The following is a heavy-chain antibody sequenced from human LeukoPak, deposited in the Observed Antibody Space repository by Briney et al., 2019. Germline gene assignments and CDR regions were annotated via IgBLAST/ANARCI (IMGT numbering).Heavy chain of an antibody. Sequence: GGSLRLSCAASGFTFSTYWMSWVRQAPGKGLEWVSYISSSGSTTYYADSVKGRFTISRDNAKNSLYLQMNSLRAEDTAVYYCARRMEYCGGDCYWDYYYYMDVWGKGTTVTISS. J-gene: IGHJ6*03. D-gene: IGHD2-21*02. CDR1: GFTFSTYW. CDR3: ARRMEYCGGDCYWDYYYYMDV. CDR2: ISSSGSTT. V-gene: IGHV3-48*04.